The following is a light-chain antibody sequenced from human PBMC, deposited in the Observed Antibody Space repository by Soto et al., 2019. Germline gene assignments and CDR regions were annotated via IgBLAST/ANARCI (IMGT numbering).Light chain of an antibody. CDR1: SSDVGTYNF. J-gene: IGLJ2*01. V-gene: IGLV2-14*01. CDR3: SSHTSSSTLV. CDR2: EVS. Sequence: QSALTQPASVSGSPGQSITISCTGTSSDVGTYNFVSWYQQHPGKAPKLMIYEVSSRPSGVSNRFSGSKSGNTASLTISGLQAEDEADYYCSSHTSSSTLVFGGGTKLTVL.